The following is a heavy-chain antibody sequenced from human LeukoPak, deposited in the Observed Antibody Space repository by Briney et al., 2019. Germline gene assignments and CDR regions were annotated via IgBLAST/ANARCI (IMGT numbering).Heavy chain of an antibody. CDR1: GGSISSYC. V-gene: IGHV4-59*01. CDR3: AGGGFGELFTNWFDP. D-gene: IGHD3-10*01. CDR2: IYYSGST. Sequence: SETLSLTCTVSGGSISSYCWSWIRQPPGKGLEWIGYIYYSGSTNYNPSLKSRVTISVDTSKNQFSLKLSSVTAADTAVYYCAGGGFGELFTNWFDPWGQGTLVTVSS. J-gene: IGHJ5*02.